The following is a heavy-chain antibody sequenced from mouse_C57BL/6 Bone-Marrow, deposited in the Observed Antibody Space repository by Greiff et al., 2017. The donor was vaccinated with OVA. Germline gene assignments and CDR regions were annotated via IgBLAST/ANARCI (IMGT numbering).Heavy chain of an antibody. J-gene: IGHJ4*01. CDR1: GYSFTDYN. CDR2: INPNYGTT. V-gene: IGHV1-39*01. Sequence: EVQLQQSGPELVKPGASVKISCKASGYSFTDYNMNWVKQSNGQSLEWIGVINPNYGTTSYNQKFKGKATLTVDQYSSTAYMPCNSLTSEDSAVYYCARTIYGSSPYYYAMDYWGQGTSVTVSS. D-gene: IGHD1-1*01. CDR3: ARTIYGSSPYYYAMDY.